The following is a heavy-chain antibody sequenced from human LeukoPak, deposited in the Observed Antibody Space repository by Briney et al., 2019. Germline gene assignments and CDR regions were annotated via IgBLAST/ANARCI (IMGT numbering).Heavy chain of an antibody. CDR3: ARSEQQDFGDYEFDY. Sequence: GGSLRLSCAASGFSFDDYDMHWVRQAPGKGLEWVSLITGDDSRTYYADSVKGRFTISRDNSKNTLYLQMGSLRAEDMAVYYCARSEQQDFGDYEFDYWGQGTLVTVSS. CDR1: GFSFDDYD. D-gene: IGHD4-17*01. V-gene: IGHV3-43*02. J-gene: IGHJ4*02. CDR2: ITGDDSRT.